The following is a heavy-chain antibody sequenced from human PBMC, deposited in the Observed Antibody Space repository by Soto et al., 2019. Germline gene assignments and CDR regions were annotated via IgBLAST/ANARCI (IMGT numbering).Heavy chain of an antibody. Sequence: ASVNVYCKASGYTNTIYGISWVRQAPGQGLEWMGWISAYNGNTNYAQKLQGRVTMTTDTSTSTAYMELRSLRSDDTAVYYCARDRGIAVAGTPFDYWGQGTLVTVSS. V-gene: IGHV1-18*01. CDR1: GYTNTIYG. CDR3: ARDRGIAVAGTPFDY. J-gene: IGHJ4*02. D-gene: IGHD6-19*01. CDR2: ISAYNGNT.